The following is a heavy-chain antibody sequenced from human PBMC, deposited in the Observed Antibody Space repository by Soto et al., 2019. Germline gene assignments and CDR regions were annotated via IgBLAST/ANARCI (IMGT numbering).Heavy chain of an antibody. J-gene: IGHJ4*02. CDR1: GFTFSSYA. D-gene: IGHD6-19*01. Sequence: EVQLLESGGGLVQPGGSLRLSCAASGFTFSSYAMSWVRQAPGKGLEWVSAISGSGGSTYYADSVKGRFTISRDNSKNTMELQMNSRRAEDTAVYYCAKELTQGCIAVAGIYYWGQGTLVTVSS. CDR2: ISGSGGST. V-gene: IGHV3-23*01. CDR3: AKELTQGCIAVAGIYY.